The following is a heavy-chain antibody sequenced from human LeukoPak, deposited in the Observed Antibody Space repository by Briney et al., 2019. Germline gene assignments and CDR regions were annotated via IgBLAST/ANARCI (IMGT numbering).Heavy chain of an antibody. CDR3: AREREQWHAFDI. Sequence: GGSLRLSCAASGFTFSSYGMSWVRQAPGKGLEWVSAISSNGGSTYYANSVKGRFTISRDNSTNTLYLQMGSLRAEDMAVYFCAREREQWHAFDIWGQGTMVTVSS. V-gene: IGHV3-64*01. CDR2: ISSNGGST. J-gene: IGHJ3*02. D-gene: IGHD6-19*01. CDR1: GFTFSSYG.